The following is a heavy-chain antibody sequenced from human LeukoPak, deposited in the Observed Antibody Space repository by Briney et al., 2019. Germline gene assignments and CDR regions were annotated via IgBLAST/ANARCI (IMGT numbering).Heavy chain of an antibody. J-gene: IGHJ4*02. D-gene: IGHD1-26*01. CDR3: VRDLGGRSGH. V-gene: IGHV3-74*01. Sequence: GGSLRLSCAASGFTFSSNWMHWVRQAPGKGLVWVSRINEDGSTTNYADSVKGRSTIFRDNAKNTLYLQMNSLRAEDTAVYCCVRDLGGRSGHWGQGTLVTVS. CDR2: INEDGSTT. CDR1: GFTFSSNW.